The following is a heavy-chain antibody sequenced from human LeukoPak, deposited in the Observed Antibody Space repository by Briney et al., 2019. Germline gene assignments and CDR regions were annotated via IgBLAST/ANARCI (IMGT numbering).Heavy chain of an antibody. CDR2: IIPIFGTA. CDR1: GGTFRSYA. V-gene: IGHV1-69*13. D-gene: IGHD6-19*01. CDR3: ARDSSSSGWYGRKYYFDY. Sequence: ASVKVSCKASGGTFRSYAISWVRQAPGEGLECLGGIIPIFGTANYAQKFQGRVSITADESTSTAYMELSSLRSEDTAVYYCARDSSSSGWYGRKYYFDYWGQGTLVTVSS. J-gene: IGHJ4*02.